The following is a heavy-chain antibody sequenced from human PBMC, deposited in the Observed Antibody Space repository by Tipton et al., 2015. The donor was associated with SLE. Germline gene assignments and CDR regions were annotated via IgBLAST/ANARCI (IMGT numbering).Heavy chain of an antibody. J-gene: IGHJ4*02. CDR1: GGSFSGYY. CDR2: INHSGST. CDR3: AQADGDY. V-gene: IGHV4-34*01. D-gene: IGHD6-13*01. Sequence: LRLSCAVYGGSFSGYYWSWIRQPPGKGLEWIGEINHSGSTNYNPSLKSRVTISVDTSKNQFSLKLSSVTAADTAVYYCAQADGDYWGQGTLVTVSS.